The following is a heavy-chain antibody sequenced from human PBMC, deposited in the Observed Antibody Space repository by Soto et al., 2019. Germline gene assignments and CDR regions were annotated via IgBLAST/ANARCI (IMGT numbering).Heavy chain of an antibody. J-gene: IGHJ4*02. CDR1: GYTFTSYA. D-gene: IGHD3-10*01. CDR3: ARVIPTLVRGVIREFDY. V-gene: IGHV1-3*01. CDR2: INAGNGNT. Sequence: ASVKVSCKASGYTFTSYAMHWVRQAPGQRLEWMGWINAGNGNTKYSQKFQGRVTITRDTSASTAYMELSSLRAEDTAVYYCARVIPTLVRGVIREFDYWGQGTLVTVSS.